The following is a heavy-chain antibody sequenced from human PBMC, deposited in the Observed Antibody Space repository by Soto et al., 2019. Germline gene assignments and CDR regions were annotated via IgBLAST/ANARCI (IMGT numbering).Heavy chain of an antibody. J-gene: IGHJ3*02. CDR1: GDSVSSNSAA. V-gene: IGHV6-1*01. Sequence: PSQTLSLTCAISGDSVSSNSAAWNWIRQSPSRGLEWLGRTYYRSKWYNDYAVSVKSRITINPDTSKNQFSLQLNSVTPEDTAVYYCARETLEMPATPDAFDIWGQGTMVTVSS. CDR3: ARETLEMPATPDAFDI. CDR2: TYYRSKWYN. D-gene: IGHD2-2*01.